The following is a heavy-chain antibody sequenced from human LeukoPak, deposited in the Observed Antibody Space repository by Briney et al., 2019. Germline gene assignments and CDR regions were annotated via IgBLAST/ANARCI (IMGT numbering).Heavy chain of an antibody. CDR1: GYTFTSYD. CDR2: MNPNSGNT. D-gene: IGHD2-15*01. V-gene: IGHV1-8*01. J-gene: IGHJ4*02. CDR3: ARGVVVAGGCCSY. Sequence: ASVKVSCKASGYTFTSYDINWVRQATGQGREWMGWMNPNSGNTGYAQKFQGRVTMTRNTSISTAYMELSSLRSEDTAVYYCARGVVVAGGCCSYWGQGTLVTVSS.